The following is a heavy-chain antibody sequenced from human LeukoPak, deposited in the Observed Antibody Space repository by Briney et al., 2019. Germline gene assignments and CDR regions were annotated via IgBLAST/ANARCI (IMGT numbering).Heavy chain of an antibody. J-gene: IGHJ4*02. D-gene: IGHD1-14*01. CDR1: GFTVSSSY. CDR3: ASRPGFNY. V-gene: IGHV3-53*01. Sequence: PGGSLRLSCTASGFTVSSSYLSWVRQAPGKGLEWVSVIYSGGDTYYADSVKGRFTISRDNSENTLYLQMNSLRAEDTAVYYCASRPGFNYWGQGTLVTVSS. CDR2: IYSGGDT.